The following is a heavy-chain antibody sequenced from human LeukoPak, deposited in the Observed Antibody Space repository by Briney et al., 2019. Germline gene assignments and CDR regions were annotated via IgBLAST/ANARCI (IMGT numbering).Heavy chain of an antibody. CDR3: ARDPTGVVGSSGYLFDY. J-gene: IGHJ4*02. V-gene: IGHV1-2*04. D-gene: IGHD3-22*01. CDR1: GYTFTGCY. Sequence: ASVKVSCKASGYTFTGCYMHWVRQAPGQGLEWMGWINPNSGGTNYAQKFQGWVTMTRDTSISTAYMELSRLRSDDTAVYYCARDPTGVVGSSGYLFDYWGQGTLVTVSS. CDR2: INPNSGGT.